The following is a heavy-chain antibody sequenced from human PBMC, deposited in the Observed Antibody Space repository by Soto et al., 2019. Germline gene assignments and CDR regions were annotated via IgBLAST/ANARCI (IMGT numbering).Heavy chain of an antibody. Sequence: QVQLVQSGAEVKRPGASVKVSCKAPGYTFRNYGITWVRQAPGQGLEWMAWISPYNGNTNYAQDLQGRVTMTTDTSTSTAYMELRSLTSEDTAMYYCARDLVSGSDFWRAYNGGYFDYWGQGTLVTVSS. CDR3: ARDLVSGSDFWRAYNGGYFDY. CDR1: GYTFRNYG. V-gene: IGHV1-18*01. CDR2: ISPYNGNT. D-gene: IGHD3-3*01. J-gene: IGHJ4*02.